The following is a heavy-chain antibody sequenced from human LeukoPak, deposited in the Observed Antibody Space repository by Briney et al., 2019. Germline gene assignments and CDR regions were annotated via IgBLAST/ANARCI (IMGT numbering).Heavy chain of an antibody. Sequence: GGSLRLSCAASGFTFSGYWMSWVRQAPGKGLEWVANIKQDGSEKYYVDSVKGRFTISRDNAKNSLYLQMNSLRAEDTAVYYCARRYFDYWGQGTLVTVSS. CDR3: ARRYFDY. J-gene: IGHJ4*02. V-gene: IGHV3-7*01. CDR1: GFTFSGYW. CDR2: IKQDGSEK.